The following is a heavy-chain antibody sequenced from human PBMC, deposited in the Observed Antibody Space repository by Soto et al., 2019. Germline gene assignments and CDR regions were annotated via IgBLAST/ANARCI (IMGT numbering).Heavy chain of an antibody. CDR2: IYYSGST. J-gene: IGHJ5*02. D-gene: IGHD4-4*01. CDR3: ARDDYSNSCWFDP. CDR1: GGSISSGGYY. Sequence: QVQLQESGPGLVKPSQTLSLTCTVSGGSISSGGYYWSWIRQHPGKGLEWLGYIYYSGSTYYNPSLKSLVTISVDTSKNQFSLKLSSVTAADTAVYYCARDDYSNSCWFDPWGQGTLVTVSS. V-gene: IGHV4-31*01.